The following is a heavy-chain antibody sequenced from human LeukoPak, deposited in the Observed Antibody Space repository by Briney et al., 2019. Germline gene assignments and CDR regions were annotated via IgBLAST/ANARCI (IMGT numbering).Heavy chain of an antibody. CDR3: AKGEYYYDSSAPYNWFDP. J-gene: IGHJ5*02. CDR2: ISGSGGST. Sequence: GGSLRLSCAASGFTFSSYAMSWVRQAPGKGLEWVSAISGSGGSTYYADSVKGRFTISRDNPKNTLYLQMNSLRAEDTAVYYCAKGEYYYDSSAPYNWFDPWGQGTLVTVSS. CDR1: GFTFSSYA. V-gene: IGHV3-23*01. D-gene: IGHD3-22*01.